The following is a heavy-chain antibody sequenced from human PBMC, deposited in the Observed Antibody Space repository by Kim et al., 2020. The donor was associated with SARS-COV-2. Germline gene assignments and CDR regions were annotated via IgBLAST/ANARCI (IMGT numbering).Heavy chain of an antibody. D-gene: IGHD3-3*01. CDR2: YDGSNK. Sequence: YDGSNKYYADSVKGRFTISRDNSKNRLYLQMNSLRAEDTAVYYCAKDGGYWGQGTLVTVSS. CDR3: AKDGGY. V-gene: IGHV3-30*18. J-gene: IGHJ4*02.